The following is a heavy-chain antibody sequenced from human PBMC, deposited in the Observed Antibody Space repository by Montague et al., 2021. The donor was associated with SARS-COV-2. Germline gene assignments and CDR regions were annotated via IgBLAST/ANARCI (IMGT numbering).Heavy chain of an antibody. Sequence: SLRLSCAASGFTFSSYWMGWVRQAPGKGLEWVANIKQDGSEKYYVDSVKGRFTISRDNAKNSLYLQMNSLRAEDTAVYYCARDFYGSGSYSTYYYGMDVWGQGTTVTVSS. CDR3: ARDFYGSGSYSTYYYGMDV. CDR2: IKQDGSEK. CDR1: GFTFSSYW. D-gene: IGHD3-10*01. J-gene: IGHJ6*02. V-gene: IGHV3-7*01.